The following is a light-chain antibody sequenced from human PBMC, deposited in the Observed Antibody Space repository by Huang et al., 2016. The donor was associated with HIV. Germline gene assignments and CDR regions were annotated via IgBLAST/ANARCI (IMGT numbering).Light chain of an antibody. CDR2: AAS. Sequence: IQMTQSPSSLSASTGDRVTISCRASQGISNFLAWFQQKPGKAPKLLIYAASTLQRGVPSRFSGSGSGTDFTLTIGNLQSEDFASYFCQQYQTYPLVTFGGGTKVEIK. CDR1: QGISNF. CDR3: QQYQTYPLVT. V-gene: IGKV1-8*01. J-gene: IGKJ4*01.